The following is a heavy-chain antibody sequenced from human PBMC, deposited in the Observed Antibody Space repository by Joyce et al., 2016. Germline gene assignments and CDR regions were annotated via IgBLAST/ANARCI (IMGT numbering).Heavy chain of an antibody. Sequence: QVHLVQSGAEVKKPGASVKGSCKASGKNLTNYYVHWVRQAPGQGLGWKRKINPTVRSTRSAQNFQGRLTLTRDMSTSTVYMELTGLTSEDTAVYYCARDGPDEFASKFLLDSWGQGTLLSVSS. CDR2: INPTVRST. V-gene: IGHV1-46*01. CDR1: GKNLTNYY. J-gene: IGHJ4*02. CDR3: ARDGPDEFASKFLLDS. D-gene: IGHD4-11*01.